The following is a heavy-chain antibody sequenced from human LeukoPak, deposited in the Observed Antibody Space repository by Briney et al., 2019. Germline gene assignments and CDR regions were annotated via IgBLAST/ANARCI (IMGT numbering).Heavy chain of an antibody. CDR2: IYYSGST. V-gene: IGHV4-59*01. J-gene: IGHJ6*03. CDR3: ASTKLTVAGTGYDYYMNI. CDR1: GGSISSYY. Sequence: SETLSLTCTVSGGSISSYYWSWIRQPPGKGLEWIGYIYYSGSTNYNPSLKSRVTISVDTSKNQFSLKLSSVTAADTAVYYCASTKLTVAGTGYDYYMNIWGKGTTVTVSS. D-gene: IGHD6-19*01.